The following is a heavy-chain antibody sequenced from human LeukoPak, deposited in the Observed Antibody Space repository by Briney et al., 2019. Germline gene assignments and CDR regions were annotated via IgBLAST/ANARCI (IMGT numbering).Heavy chain of an antibody. CDR1: GFSLSSSGIS. CDR3: ARLSYGSKSPLDY. CDR2: IEWDDEK. Sequence: SGPALVKPTQTLILTCTFSGFSLSSSGISVSWIRQPPGKALEWLALIEWDDEKYYSTSLKTRLTISKDTSKNQVVLTMTNMDPMDTATYYCARLSYGSKSPLDYWGQGTLVTDSS. V-gene: IGHV2-70*01. J-gene: IGHJ4*02. D-gene: IGHD3-10*01.